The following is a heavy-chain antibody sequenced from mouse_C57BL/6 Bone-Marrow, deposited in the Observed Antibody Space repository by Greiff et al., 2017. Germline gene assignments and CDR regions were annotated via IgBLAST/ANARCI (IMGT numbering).Heavy chain of an antibody. D-gene: IGHD2-1*01. CDR1: GYTFTRYW. CDR2: INPSSGYT. V-gene: IGHV1-7*01. Sequence: QVQLQQSGAELAKPGASVKLSCKASGYTFTRYWMHWVKQRPGQGLEWIGYINPSSGYTKYNQKFKDKDTLTADKSSSTAYMQLSSLTDEDSAVYYCATIYYGFAYWGQGTLVTVSA. CDR3: ATIYYGFAY. J-gene: IGHJ3*01.